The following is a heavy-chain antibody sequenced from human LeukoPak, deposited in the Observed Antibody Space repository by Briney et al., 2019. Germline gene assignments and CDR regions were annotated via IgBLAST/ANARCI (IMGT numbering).Heavy chain of an antibody. V-gene: IGHV4-59*01. Sequence: SETLSLTCTVSGGSISSYYWSWIRQPPGKGLGWIGYIYYSGSTNYNPSLKSRVTISVDTSKNQFSLKLSSVTAADTAVYYCARISYGFHYYYYMDVWGKGTTVTISS. CDR2: IYYSGST. CDR1: GGSISSYY. J-gene: IGHJ6*03. CDR3: ARISYGFHYYYYMDV. D-gene: IGHD5-18*01.